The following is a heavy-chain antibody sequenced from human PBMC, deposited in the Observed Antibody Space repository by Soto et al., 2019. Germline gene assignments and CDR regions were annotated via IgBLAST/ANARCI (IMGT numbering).Heavy chain of an antibody. D-gene: IGHD5-12*01. J-gene: IGHJ3*02. CDR3: ARVRSGRFSVAFDI. CDR2: INPIGGTT. Sequence: SVKVSCKASGGTFSSYAISWVRQAPGQGLEWMGVINPIGGTTSYAQKFQGRVTMTRDKSTSTVYMELSSLRSEDTAVYYCARVRSGRFSVAFDIWGQGTMVTVSS. V-gene: IGHV1-69*05. CDR1: GGTFSSYA.